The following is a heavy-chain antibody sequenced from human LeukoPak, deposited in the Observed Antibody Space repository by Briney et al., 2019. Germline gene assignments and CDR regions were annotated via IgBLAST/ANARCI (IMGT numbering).Heavy chain of an antibody. CDR3: ARDGLGYYDSSGRDYAFDI. Sequence: SETLSLTCTVSGGSISSTSYYWGWIRQLPGEGLEWIGSIYYSGSTYYNPSLKSRVTISVDTSKNQFSLKLSSVTAADTAVYYCARDGLGYYDSSGRDYAFDIWGQGTMVTVSS. V-gene: IGHV4-39*02. CDR1: GGSISSTSYY. CDR2: IYYSGST. D-gene: IGHD3-22*01. J-gene: IGHJ3*02.